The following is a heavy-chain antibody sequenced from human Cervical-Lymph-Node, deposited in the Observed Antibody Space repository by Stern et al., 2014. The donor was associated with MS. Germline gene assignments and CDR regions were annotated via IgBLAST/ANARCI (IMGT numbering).Heavy chain of an antibody. CDR3: AKETGKAGSSYESYFDY. V-gene: IGHV3-30*18. Sequence: VQLVESGGGVVPPGRSLRLSCAASGITFNNHGMHWVRQAPGKGLEWVAVISHDGTVKHYADSVKGRFTIFRDNSKMYLQMNSPRADDTAVYYCAKETGKAGSSYESYFDYWGQGTLVTVSS. J-gene: IGHJ4*02. D-gene: IGHD5-18*01. CDR1: GITFNNHG. CDR2: ISHDGTVK.